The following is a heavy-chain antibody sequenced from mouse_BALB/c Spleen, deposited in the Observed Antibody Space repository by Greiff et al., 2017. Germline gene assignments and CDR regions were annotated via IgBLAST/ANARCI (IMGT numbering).Heavy chain of an antibody. J-gene: IGHJ4*01. V-gene: IGHV14-3*02. CDR2: IDPANGNT. D-gene: IGHD4-1*01. Sequence: EVQLQQSGAELVKPGASVKLSCTASGFNIKDTYMHWVKQRPEQGLEWIGRIDPANGNTKYDPKFQGKATITADTSSNTAYLQLSSLTSEDTAVYYCARWGNWEGYYAMDYWGQGTSVTVSS. CDR1: GFNIKDTY. CDR3: ARWGNWEGYYAMDY.